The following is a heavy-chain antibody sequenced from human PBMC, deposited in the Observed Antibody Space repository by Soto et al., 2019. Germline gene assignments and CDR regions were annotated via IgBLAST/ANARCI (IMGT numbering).Heavy chain of an antibody. D-gene: IGHD3-10*01. CDR1: GGTFSSYA. CDR2: IIPIFGTA. Sequence: QVQLVQSGAEVKKPGSSVKVSCKASGGTFSSYAISWVRQAPGQGLEWMGGIIPIFGTANYAQKFQGRVTITADESTSTAYMELRSLRSEDTAVYYCARDYMVRRVIDYYYGMDVWGQGTTVTVSS. J-gene: IGHJ6*02. CDR3: ARDYMVRRVIDYYYGMDV. V-gene: IGHV1-69*01.